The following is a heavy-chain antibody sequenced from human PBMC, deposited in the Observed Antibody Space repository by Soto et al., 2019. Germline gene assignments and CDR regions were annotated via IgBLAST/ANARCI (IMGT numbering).Heavy chain of an antibody. CDR1: GFTFRNHA. D-gene: IGHD2-15*01. J-gene: IGHJ6*02. CDR3: ARGDREDILVVVGARPGEYGTDI. CDR2: IAHDGSNA. V-gene: IGHV3-30-3*01. Sequence: QVQLVESGGGVVQPGGSLRLSCAASGFTFRNHAMHWVRQAPGKGRECLAVIAHDGSNAFYRDSVKGRFTVSRDNSKNTLYLYMNSLRSEDTGVYYCARGDREDILVVVGARPGEYGTDIWGHGTTVIVSS.